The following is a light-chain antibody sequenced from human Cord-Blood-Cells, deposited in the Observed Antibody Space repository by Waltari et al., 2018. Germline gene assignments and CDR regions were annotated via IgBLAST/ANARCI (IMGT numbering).Light chain of an antibody. CDR1: SSDVGSYNL. Sequence: QSALTQPASVPGSPGQSITISCTGTSSDVGSYNLVSWYQQHTDKAPKLVIYEGSNRPSGVSNRFSGSKSGNTASLTISGLQAEDEADYYCCSYAGSSYVFGTGTKVTVL. J-gene: IGLJ1*01. CDR3: CSYAGSSYV. V-gene: IGLV2-23*01. CDR2: EGS.